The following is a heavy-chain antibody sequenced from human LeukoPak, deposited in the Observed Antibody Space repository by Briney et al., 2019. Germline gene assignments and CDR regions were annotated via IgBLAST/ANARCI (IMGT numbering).Heavy chain of an antibody. J-gene: IGHJ5*02. CDR2: IYYSGST. Sequence: SETLSLTCTVSGGSISSYYWSWIRQPPGKGLEWVGYIYYSGSTNYNPSLKSRVTISVDTSKNQFSLQLSSVTAADTAVYYCARGDPGRAWFHPWGQGTLVTVSS. CDR3: ARGDPGRAWFHP. V-gene: IGHV4-59*01. CDR1: GGSISSYY.